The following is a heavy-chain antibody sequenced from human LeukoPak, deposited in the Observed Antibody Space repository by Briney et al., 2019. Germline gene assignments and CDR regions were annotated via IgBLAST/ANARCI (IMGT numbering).Heavy chain of an antibody. D-gene: IGHD3-22*01. CDR2: ISDTGGRT. Sequence: GGSLRLSCAVSGITLSNYGMTWVRQAPGKGLEWVAGISDTGGRTNYAGSVKGRFTISRDNPKNTLYLQMNSLRAEDTAVYFCAKRGVVIRVILVGFHKEAYYFDSWGQGALVTVSS. CDR3: AKRGVVIRVILVGFHKEAYYFDS. CDR1: GITLSNYG. J-gene: IGHJ4*02. V-gene: IGHV3-23*01.